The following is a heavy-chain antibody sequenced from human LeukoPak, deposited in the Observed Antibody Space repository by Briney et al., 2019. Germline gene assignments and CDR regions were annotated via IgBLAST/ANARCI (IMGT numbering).Heavy chain of an antibody. CDR3: ARDRGYLHYYDSSGYPFG. V-gene: IGHV3-21*01. CDR1: GFTFSSYS. J-gene: IGHJ4*02. D-gene: IGHD3-22*01. CDR2: ISSSSSYI. Sequence: GGSLRLSCAASGFTFSSYSMNWVRQAPGKGLEWVSSISSSSSYIYYADSVKGRFTISRDNAKNSLYLQMNSLRAEDTAVYYCARDRGYLHYYDSSGYPFGWGQGTLVTVSS.